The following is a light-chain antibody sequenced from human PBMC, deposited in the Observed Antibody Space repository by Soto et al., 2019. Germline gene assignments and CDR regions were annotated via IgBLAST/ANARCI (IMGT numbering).Light chain of an antibody. CDR2: GSS. J-gene: IGKJ2*01. V-gene: IGKV3-20*01. CDR1: QTVSNNY. Sequence: EVVLTQSPGTLSLSPGERATLSCRASQTVSNNYLAWYQQKPGQAPRLLIFGSSDRATGIPDRFSGSGSGTDFTLTISRREPEDFAVYYCQQYCSAPPYTFGQGTNLEIK. CDR3: QQYCSAPPYT.